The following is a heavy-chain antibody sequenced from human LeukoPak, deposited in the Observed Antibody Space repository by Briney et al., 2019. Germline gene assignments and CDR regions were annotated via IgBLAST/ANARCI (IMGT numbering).Heavy chain of an antibody. V-gene: IGHV4-34*01. CDR3: ARDFDWLSAFDI. J-gene: IGHJ3*02. D-gene: IGHD3-9*01. CDR2: IKHSGSS. Sequence: SETLSLTCAVYGGSFSGYYWSWIRQPPGKGLEWIGEIKHSGSSNYNPSLKSRVTISLDTSKNQFSLKLSSVTAADTAVYYCARDFDWLSAFDIWGQGTMVTVSS. CDR1: GGSFSGYY.